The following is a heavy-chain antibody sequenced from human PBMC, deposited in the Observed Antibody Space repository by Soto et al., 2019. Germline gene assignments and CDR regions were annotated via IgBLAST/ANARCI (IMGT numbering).Heavy chain of an antibody. J-gene: IGHJ4*02. V-gene: IGHV4-39*01. D-gene: IGHD6-13*01. Sequence: SETLSLTCTVSGGSISSSSYYWGWIRQPPGKGLEWIGSIYYSGSTYYNPSLKSRVTISVDTSKNQFSLKLSSVTAADTAVYYCANTGSSRPTSDYWGQGTLVTVSS. CDR2: IYYSGST. CDR3: ANTGSSRPTSDY. CDR1: GGSISSSSYY.